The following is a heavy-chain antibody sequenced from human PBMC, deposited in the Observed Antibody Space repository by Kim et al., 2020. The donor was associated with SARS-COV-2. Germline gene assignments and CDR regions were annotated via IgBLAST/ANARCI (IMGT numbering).Heavy chain of an antibody. Sequence: GESLKISCKGSGYSFTSYWISWVRQMPGKGLEWMGRIDPSDSYTNYSPSFQGHVTISTHKSISTAYLQWSSLKASDTAMYYFAGRRVGFWNENGMDVWGQGTTVTVSS. D-gene: IGHD3-3*01. CDR1: GYSFTSYW. CDR3: AGRRVGFWNENGMDV. V-gene: IGHV5-10-1*01. J-gene: IGHJ6*02. CDR2: IDPSDSYT.